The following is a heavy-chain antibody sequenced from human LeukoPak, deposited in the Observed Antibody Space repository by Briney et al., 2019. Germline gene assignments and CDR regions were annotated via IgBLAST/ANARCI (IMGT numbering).Heavy chain of an antibody. D-gene: IGHD6-19*01. V-gene: IGHV1-2*02. CDR1: GYTFTGYY. CDR3: ARSGHSSGWYGDAFDI. CDR2: INPNNGGT. J-gene: IGHJ3*02. Sequence: GASVKVSCKASGYTFTGYYMHWVRQAPGQGLEWMGWINPNNGGTNYAQKLQGRVTMTTDTSTSTAYMELRSLRSDDTAVYYCARSGHSSGWYGDAFDIWGQGTMVTVSS.